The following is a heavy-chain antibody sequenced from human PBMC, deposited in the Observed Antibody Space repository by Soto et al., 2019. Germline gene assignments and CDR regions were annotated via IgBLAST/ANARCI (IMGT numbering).Heavy chain of an antibody. J-gene: IGHJ4*02. CDR2: IYSGGNT. D-gene: IGHD6-19*01. Sequence: EVQLVETGGGLIQPGGSLRLSCAASGFTVSSNYMSWVRQAPGKGLEWVSVIYSGGNTFYADSVKGRFTISRDNSKNKLYLQMNSLRAEDTAVYHCARGSIAVAAYFNYWGQGTLVTVSS. CDR3: ARGSIAVAAYFNY. V-gene: IGHV3-53*02. CDR1: GFTVSSNY.